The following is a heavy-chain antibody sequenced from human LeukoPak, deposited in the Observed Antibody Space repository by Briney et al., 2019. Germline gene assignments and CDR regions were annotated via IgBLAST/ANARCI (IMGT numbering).Heavy chain of an antibody. D-gene: IGHD6-13*01. CDR2: IYYSGST. CDR1: GVSISSYY. CDR3: ASAYYSTSYDYPYFDL. V-gene: IGHV4-59*01. J-gene: IGHJ2*01. Sequence: SETLSLTCTVSGVSISSYYWSWIRQPPGKGLEWIGYIYYSGSTNYNPALKSGFTISVDTSKNQFSLKMRSVTAADTAVYYCASAYYSTSYDYPYFDLWGRGTLVTVSS.